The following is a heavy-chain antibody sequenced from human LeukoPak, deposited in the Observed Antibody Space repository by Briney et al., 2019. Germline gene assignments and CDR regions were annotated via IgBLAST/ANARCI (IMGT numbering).Heavy chain of an antibody. D-gene: IGHD1-26*01. CDR2: IYYTGNT. V-gene: IGHV4-59*01. J-gene: IGHJ4*02. CDR1: GGSISNSF. Sequence: SETLSLTCTVSGGSISNSFWSWIRQSPGKGLEWIAYIYYTGNTKYNPSLKSRVTISVDTPKNQFSLRLTSVTADDTAVYYCARDSGSSPTFDYWDQGTLVTVSS. CDR3: ARDSGSSPTFDY.